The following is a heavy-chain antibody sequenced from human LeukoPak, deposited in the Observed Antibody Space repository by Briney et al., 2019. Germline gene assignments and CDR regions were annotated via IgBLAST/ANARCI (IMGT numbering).Heavy chain of an antibody. V-gene: IGHV1-18*01. CDR2: SSAYNGNT. D-gene: IGHD3/OR15-3a*01. Sequence: ASVKVSCEASGYTFTSFGISWVRQAPGQGLAWMGWSSAYNGNTNYAQKFQGRVTMTTDTSTSTAYMEVRSLRSDDTAVYYCTRDLGVDTTMIFFDYWGQGSLVTVSS. J-gene: IGHJ4*02. CDR1: GYTFTSFG. CDR3: TRDLGVDTTMIFFDY.